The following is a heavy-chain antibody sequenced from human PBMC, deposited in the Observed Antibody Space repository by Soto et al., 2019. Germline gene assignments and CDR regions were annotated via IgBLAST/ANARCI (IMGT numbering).Heavy chain of an antibody. V-gene: IGHV3-30*18. CDR2: ISYDGSNK. CDR3: AKPRAPILLWFGESPYFDY. J-gene: IGHJ4*02. CDR1: GFTFSSYG. D-gene: IGHD3-10*01. Sequence: PGGSLRLSCAASGFTFSSYGMHWVRQAPGKGLEWVAVISYDGSNKYYADSVKGRFTISRDNSKNTLYLQMNSLRAEDTAVYYCAKPRAPILLWFGESPYFDYWGQGTLVTVS.